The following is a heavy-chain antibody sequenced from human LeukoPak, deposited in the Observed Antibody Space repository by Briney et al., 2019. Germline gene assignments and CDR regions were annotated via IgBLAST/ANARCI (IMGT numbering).Heavy chain of an antibody. J-gene: IGHJ4*02. Sequence: SVKVSCKASGGTFSSHAISWVRQAPGQGLEWMGGIIPIFGTANYAQKFQGRVTITADKSTSTAYMELSSLRSEDTAVYYCARPGSSSWYYFDYWGQGTLVTVSS. CDR3: ARPGSSSWYYFDY. D-gene: IGHD6-13*01. CDR2: IIPIFGTA. V-gene: IGHV1-69*06. CDR1: GGTFSSHA.